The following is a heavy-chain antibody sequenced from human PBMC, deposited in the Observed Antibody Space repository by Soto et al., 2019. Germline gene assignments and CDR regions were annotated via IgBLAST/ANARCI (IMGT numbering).Heavy chain of an antibody. D-gene: IGHD6-19*01. CDR1: GFTFSSYS. J-gene: IGHJ4*02. CDR2: ISSSSSYI. Sequence: GGSLRLSCAASGFTFSSYSMNWVRQAPGKGLEWVSSISSSSSYIYYADSVKGRFTISRDNAKNSLYLQMNSLRAEDTAVYYCVRTSRGIAVAGLPRYFDYWGQGTLVTVSS. V-gene: IGHV3-21*01. CDR3: VRTSRGIAVAGLPRYFDY.